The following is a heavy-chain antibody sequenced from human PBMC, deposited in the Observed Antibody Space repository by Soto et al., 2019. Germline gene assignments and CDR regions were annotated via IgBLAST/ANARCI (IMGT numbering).Heavy chain of an antibody. D-gene: IGHD5-18*01. CDR3: ARRRGYSYGYPPYFDY. J-gene: IGHJ4*02. Sequence: SETLSLTCAVYGGSFSGYYWSWIRQPPGKGLEWIGEINHSGSTNYNPSLKSRVTISVDTSKNQFSLKLSSVTAADTAVYYCARRRGYSYGYPPYFDYWGQGTLVTVSS. CDR1: GGSFSGYY. V-gene: IGHV4-34*01. CDR2: INHSGST.